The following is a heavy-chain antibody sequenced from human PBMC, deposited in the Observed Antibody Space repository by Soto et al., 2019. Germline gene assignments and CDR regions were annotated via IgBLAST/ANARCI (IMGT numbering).Heavy chain of an antibody. J-gene: IGHJ5*01. CDR2: VSGSGVTT. V-gene: IGHV3-23*01. CDR1: GFTFSAYA. Sequence: GGSLRLSCAASGFTFSAYAMSWVRQAPGKGLEWVSTVSGSGVTTYYANSVKGRFTISRDSSKNTLYLQMNRLRAEDTAVFYCAKQGPYNYFHFSGQGTLVTVSS. CDR3: AKQGPYNYFHF.